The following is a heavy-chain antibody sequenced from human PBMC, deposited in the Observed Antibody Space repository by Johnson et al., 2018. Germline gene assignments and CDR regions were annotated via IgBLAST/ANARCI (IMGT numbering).Heavy chain of an antibody. CDR3: SRDSCAYSSSCQKVAFDI. CDR1: GFTFSSYA. CDR2: LSSDGSNN. V-gene: IGHV3-30-3*01. Sequence: QVQLVESGGGVVQPGRSXRLSCAASGFTFSSYAMHWVRQAPGKGLEWVAVLSSDGSNNYYADSVKGRFTISRDNSKNTLYLQMNSLRAEDTAVYYCSRDSCAYSSSCQKVAFDIWGQGTMVTVSS. J-gene: IGHJ3*02. D-gene: IGHD6-13*01.